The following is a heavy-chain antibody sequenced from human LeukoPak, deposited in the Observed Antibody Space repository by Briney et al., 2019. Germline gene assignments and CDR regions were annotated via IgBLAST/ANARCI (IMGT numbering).Heavy chain of an antibody. J-gene: IGHJ1*01. Sequence: GGSLRLSCAASGFTFSSHWMHWVRQAPGKGLVWVSRINSDGSSISYADSVKGRFTISRDNAKNTLYLQMNSLRAEDTAVYYCAKDGGLWVSAHWGDSWGQSTLVTVSS. D-gene: IGHD7-27*01. CDR2: INSDGSSI. V-gene: IGHV3-74*01. CDR3: AKDGGLWVSAHWGDS. CDR1: GFTFSSHW.